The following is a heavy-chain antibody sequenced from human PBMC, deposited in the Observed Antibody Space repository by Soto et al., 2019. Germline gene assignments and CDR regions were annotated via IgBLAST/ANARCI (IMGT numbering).Heavy chain of an antibody. CDR2: INPNTGDT. V-gene: IGHV1-2*04. J-gene: IGHJ4*02. D-gene: IGHD4-17*01. CDR1: GYTFTAYY. CDR3: ARGPSHGGFDY. Sequence: ASVNVSCKPSGYTFTAYYIHWLRQVPGQGLEWMGWINPNTGDTKCAQKFQGWVTMTRDTSITTAYMELSRLKSDDTAVYYCARGPSHGGFDYWGQGTLVTVSS.